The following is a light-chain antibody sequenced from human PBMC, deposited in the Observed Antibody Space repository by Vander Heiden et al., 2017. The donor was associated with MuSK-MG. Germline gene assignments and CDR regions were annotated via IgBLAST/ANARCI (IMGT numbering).Light chain of an antibody. Sequence: QSVVTQPPSVSGPPGQRVTISCSGSSSNIGRDTVNWYQQLPGMAPKLLIYRNDQRPSGGPERFSASKSGTSASLAISGLQSDDEADYYWVAWDASLKGPLFGGGTKLTVL. CDR3: VAWDASLKGPL. J-gene: IGLJ2*01. V-gene: IGLV1-44*01. CDR2: RND. CDR1: SSNIGRDT.